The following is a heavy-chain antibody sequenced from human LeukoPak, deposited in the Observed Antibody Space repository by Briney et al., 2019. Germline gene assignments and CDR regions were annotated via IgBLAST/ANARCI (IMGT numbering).Heavy chain of an antibody. CDR2: IHYRGST. V-gene: IGHV4-59*01. CDR1: GGSISSYY. D-gene: IGHD3-10*01. J-gene: IGHJ5*02. CDR3: ARDATYYGSGSYYQGFDP. Sequence: PSETLSLTCTVSGGSISSYYWSWIRQSPGKGLEWIGNIHYRGSTNYNPSLKSRVTISVDTSKNQFSLKLSSVTAADTAVYYCARDATYYGSGSYYQGFDPWGQGTVVTVSS.